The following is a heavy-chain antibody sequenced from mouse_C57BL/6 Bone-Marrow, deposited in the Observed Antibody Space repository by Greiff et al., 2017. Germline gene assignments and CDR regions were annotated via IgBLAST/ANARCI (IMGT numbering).Heavy chain of an antibody. Sequence: QVQLQQPGAELVKPGASVKLSCKASGYTFTSYWLQWVKQRPGQGLAWIGAIDPSDSYSNYNQKFKGKATLTVDTSSSTAYMQLSSLTSEDAAVYYCARSYGSVMDYWGQGTSVTVSS. J-gene: IGHJ4*01. D-gene: IGHD1-1*01. CDR2: IDPSDSYS. CDR3: ARSYGSVMDY. CDR1: GYTFTSYW. V-gene: IGHV1-50*01.